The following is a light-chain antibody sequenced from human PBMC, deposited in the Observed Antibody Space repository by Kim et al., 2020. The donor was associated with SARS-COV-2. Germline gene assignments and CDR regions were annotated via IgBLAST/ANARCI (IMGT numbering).Light chain of an antibody. J-gene: IGKJ1*01. CDR1: QSVSSN. CDR2: GAS. Sequence: SPGERATLSCRASQSVSSNVAWYQQKPGQAPRLLIYGASTRATGIPARFSGSGSGTEFTLTISSLQSEDLAVYHCQQYDDWPPWTFGQGTKVEIK. V-gene: IGKV3-15*01. CDR3: QQYDDWPPWT.